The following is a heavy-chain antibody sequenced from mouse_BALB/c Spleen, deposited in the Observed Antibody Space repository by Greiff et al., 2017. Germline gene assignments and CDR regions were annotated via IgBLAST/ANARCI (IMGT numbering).Heavy chain of an antibody. CDR2: ISYSGST. J-gene: IGHJ1*01. Sequence: EVHLVESGPGLVKPSQSLSLTCTVTGYSITSDYAWNWIRQFPGNKLEWMGYISYSGSTSYNPSLKSRISITRDTSKNQFFLQLNSVTTEDTATYYCAKGGRGYWYFDVWGAGTTVTVSS. CDR3: AKGGRGYWYFDV. CDR1: GYSITSDYA. V-gene: IGHV3-2*02.